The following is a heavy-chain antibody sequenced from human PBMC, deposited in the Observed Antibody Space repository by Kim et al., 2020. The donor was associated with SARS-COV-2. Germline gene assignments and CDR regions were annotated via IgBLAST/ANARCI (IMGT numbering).Heavy chain of an antibody. J-gene: IGHJ4*02. CDR2: SGST. D-gene: IGHD6-19*01. V-gene: IGHV4-34*13. CDR3: AGTGIAV. Sequence: SGSTNYTPSLKSRVTISVDTSKNQFSLKLSSVTAADTAVYYCAGTGIAVWGQGTLVTVSS.